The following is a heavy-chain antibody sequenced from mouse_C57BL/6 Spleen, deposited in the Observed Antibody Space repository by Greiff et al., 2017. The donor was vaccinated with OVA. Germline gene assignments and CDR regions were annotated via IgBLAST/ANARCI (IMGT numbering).Heavy chain of an antibody. CDR3: TRGGV. V-gene: IGHV1-15*01. CDR2: IDPETGGT. CDR1: GYTFTDYE. Sequence: QVQLKESGAELVRPGASVTLSCKASGYTFTDYEMHWVKQTPVHGLEWIGAIDPETGGTAYNQKFKGKAILTADKSSSTAYMERRSLTSDDSAVYYCTRGGVWGQGTTLTVSS. J-gene: IGHJ2*01.